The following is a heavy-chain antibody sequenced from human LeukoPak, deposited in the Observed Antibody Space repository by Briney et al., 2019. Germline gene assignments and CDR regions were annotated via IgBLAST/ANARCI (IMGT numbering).Heavy chain of an antibody. CDR2: INHSGST. D-gene: IGHD2-15*01. Sequence: RASETLSLTCAGYGGSFSGYYWSWIRQPPGKGLVWIEEINHSGSTNYNPSLKSRVTISVDTSKNQFSLKLSSVTAADTAVYYCARRRVYCSGGSCYSRWFDPWGQGTLVTVSS. J-gene: IGHJ5*02. CDR1: GGSFSGYY. CDR3: ARRRVYCSGGSCYSRWFDP. V-gene: IGHV4-34*01.